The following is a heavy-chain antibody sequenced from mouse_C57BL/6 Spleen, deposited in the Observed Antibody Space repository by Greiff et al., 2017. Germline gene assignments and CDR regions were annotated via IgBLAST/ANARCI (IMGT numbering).Heavy chain of an antibody. Sequence: QVQLQQSGAELVKPGASVKISCKASGYAFSSYWMNWVKQRPGKGLEWIGQIYPGDGDTNYNGKFKGKATLTADKSSSTAYMQLSSLTSEDSAVYFCARLGNPRGAMDYWGQGTSVTVSS. V-gene: IGHV1-80*01. CDR3: ARLGNPRGAMDY. CDR1: GYAFSSYW. J-gene: IGHJ4*01. CDR2: IYPGDGDT. D-gene: IGHD2-1*01.